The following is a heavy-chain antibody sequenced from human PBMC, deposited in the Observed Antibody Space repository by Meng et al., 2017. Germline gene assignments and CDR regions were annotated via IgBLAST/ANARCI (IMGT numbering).Heavy chain of an antibody. J-gene: IGHJ4*02. V-gene: IGHV1-69*02. CDR2: IIPILGIA. CDR3: ARVISYYFDY. CDR1: GGTFGSYT. Sequence: QGKLVRSGAEVKKPGSSVKVACKAPGGTFGSYTISWVRQAPGQGLEWMGRIIPILGIANYAQKFQGRVTITADKSTSTAYMELSSLRSEDTAVYYCARVISYYFDYWGQGTLVTASS.